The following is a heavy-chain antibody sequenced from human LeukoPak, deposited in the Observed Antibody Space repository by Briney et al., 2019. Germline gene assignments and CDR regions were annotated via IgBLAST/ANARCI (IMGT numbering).Heavy chain of an antibody. Sequence: PGGSLRLSCAASGFTFSSYEMNWVRQAPGKGLEWVSYISSSGSTIYYADSVKGRFTISRDNSKNTLYLQMNSLRAEDTAVYYCAKDGGYSSGYYPEYFQHWGQGTLVTVSS. V-gene: IGHV3-48*03. CDR2: ISSSGSTI. J-gene: IGHJ1*01. CDR1: GFTFSSYE. D-gene: IGHD3-22*01. CDR3: AKDGGYSSGYYPEYFQH.